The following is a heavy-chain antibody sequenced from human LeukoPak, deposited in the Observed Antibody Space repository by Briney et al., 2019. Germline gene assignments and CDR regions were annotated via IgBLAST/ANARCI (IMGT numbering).Heavy chain of an antibody. V-gene: IGHV3-23*01. CDR3: AKIVSAKKIRPLDY. CDR1: GLTFSSYA. CDR2: ISGSGGST. D-gene: IGHD3-16*02. J-gene: IGHJ4*02. Sequence: PAGSLRLSCAASGLTFSSYAMSWVRQAPGEGLEWVSGISGSGGSTFYADSVKGRFTISRDNSKNTLHLQMNSLRAEDTAVYYCAKIVSAKKIRPLDYWGQGTLVTVSA.